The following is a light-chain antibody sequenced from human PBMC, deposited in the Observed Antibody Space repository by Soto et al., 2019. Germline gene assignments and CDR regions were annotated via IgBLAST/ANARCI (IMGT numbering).Light chain of an antibody. CDR1: QSVSSY. CDR2: DAS. Sequence: EIALTQSPASLSSSPGERATISCRASQSVSSYLAWYQQKPGHAPKLLIYDASTWASGVPSRFSGSGSGTDFTLTISGLEHEAFATFYWPRNGTSPFTFGGGTKVEIK. J-gene: IGKJ4*01. V-gene: IGKV3-11*01. CDR3: PRNGTSPFT.